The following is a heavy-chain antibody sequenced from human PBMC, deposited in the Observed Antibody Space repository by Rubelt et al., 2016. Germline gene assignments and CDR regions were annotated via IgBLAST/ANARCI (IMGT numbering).Heavy chain of an antibody. CDR3: ARVQLALYAFDI. V-gene: IGHV1-18*01. D-gene: IGHD1-1*01. J-gene: IGHJ3*02. CDR2: IRTYNGNT. CDR1: GYTFTTYG. Sequence: QVQLVQSGAEVKKPGASVKVSCKASGYTFTTYGISWVRQAPGQGLEWMGWIRTYNGNTNYAQKLQGRVTMTTDTSTSTAYMGLRSLRSDDTAVYFCARVQLALYAFDIWGQGTMVTVSS.